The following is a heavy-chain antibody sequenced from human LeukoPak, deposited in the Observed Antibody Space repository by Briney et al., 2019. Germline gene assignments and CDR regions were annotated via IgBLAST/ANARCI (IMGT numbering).Heavy chain of an antibody. D-gene: IGHD3-9*01. CDR3: ARSYYDILTGLPYYFDY. Sequence: GESLRLSCAASGFIFSSYEMNWVRQAPGKGLEWVSCISSSSTYISYADSVKGRLTISRDNAKTSLYLQMNSLTAADTAVYYCARSYYDILTGLPYYFDYWGQGALVTVSS. J-gene: IGHJ4*02. V-gene: IGHV3-21*01. CDR2: ISSSSTYI. CDR1: GFIFSSYE.